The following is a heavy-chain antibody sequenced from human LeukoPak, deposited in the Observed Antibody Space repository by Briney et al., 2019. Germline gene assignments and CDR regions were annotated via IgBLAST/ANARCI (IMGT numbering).Heavy chain of an antibody. D-gene: IGHD3-22*01. CDR1: GYTFTSYY. J-gene: IGHJ1*01. CDR2: INPSGGST. V-gene: IGHV1-46*01. CDR3: ARDFHDSSGPPRNFQH. Sequence: ASVKVSCKASGYTFTSYYMHWVRHAPRQGLGWMGIINPSGGSTSYAQKFQGRITMTRDTSTSTVYMELSSLRSEDTAVYYCARDFHDSSGPPRNFQHWGQGTLVTVSS.